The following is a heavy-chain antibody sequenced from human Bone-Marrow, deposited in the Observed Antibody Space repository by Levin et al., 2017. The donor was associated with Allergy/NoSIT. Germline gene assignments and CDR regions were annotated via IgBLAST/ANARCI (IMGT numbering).Heavy chain of an antibody. CDR3: ARQPVQSWFDP. V-gene: IGHV4-38-2*02. J-gene: IGHJ5*02. D-gene: IGHD1-14*01. CDR1: GYSITSGYY. Sequence: PSETLSLTCTVSGYSITSGYYWDWIRQPPGKGLEWIATVSHSGITYYNPSLRSRVVTSVDSSKNQFSLKLNSVTAADTAIYYCARQPVQSWFDPWGQGTLVSVSS. CDR2: VSHSGIT.